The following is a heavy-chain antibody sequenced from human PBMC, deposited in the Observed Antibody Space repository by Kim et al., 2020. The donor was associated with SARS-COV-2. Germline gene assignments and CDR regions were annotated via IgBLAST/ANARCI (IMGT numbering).Heavy chain of an antibody. CDR3: ARYRVYSGSDFLYYYYGMDG. J-gene: IGHJ6*02. D-gene: IGHD1-26*01. CDR1: GFTFSSYW. V-gene: IGHV3-74*01. Sequence: GGSLRLSCAASGFTFSSYWMHWVRQAPGKGLVWVSRINSDGSSTSYADSVKGRFTISRDNAKNTLYLQMNSLRAEDTAVYYCARYRVYSGSDFLYYYYGMDGWGQGATVTVSS. CDR2: INSDGSST.